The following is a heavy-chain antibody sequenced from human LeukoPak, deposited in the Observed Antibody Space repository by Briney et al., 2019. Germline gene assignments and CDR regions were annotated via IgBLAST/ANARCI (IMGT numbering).Heavy chain of an antibody. V-gene: IGHV3-30*03. CDR1: GFTFNNYG. D-gene: IGHD3-22*01. J-gene: IGHJ4*02. Sequence: GKSLRLSCAASGFTFNNYGMHWVRQAPGKGLEWVAVISYDGRNIHYPDSVKGRFTISRDNAKNSLYLQMNSLRAEDTAVYYCARDPNYYDSSGYRWGQGTLVTVSS. CDR3: ARDPNYYDSSGYR. CDR2: ISYDGRNI.